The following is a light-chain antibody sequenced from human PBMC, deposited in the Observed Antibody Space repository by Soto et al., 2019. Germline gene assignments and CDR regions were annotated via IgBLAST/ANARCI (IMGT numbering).Light chain of an antibody. CDR2: SHS. J-gene: IGLJ1*01. CDR3: AAWDDSLNAYV. CDR1: SSNIGANT. V-gene: IGLV1-44*01. Sequence: VLTQPPSASGTPGQRVAFSCSGSSSNIGANTVNWYQQLPGAAPKLLIYSHSQRPSGVPDRFSGSKSGTSASLAISGLQSDDEADYYCAAWDDSLNAYVFGTGTKGTVL.